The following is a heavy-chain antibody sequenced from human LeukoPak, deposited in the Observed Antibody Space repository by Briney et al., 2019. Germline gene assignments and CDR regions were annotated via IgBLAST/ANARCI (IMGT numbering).Heavy chain of an antibody. D-gene: IGHD5-24*01. CDR2: IRHDGSNK. CDR3: ARDGMATKRGGYFDY. V-gene: IGHV3-30*02. CDR1: GFIFSSYG. J-gene: IGHJ4*02. Sequence: GGSLRLSCAASGFIFSSYGMHWVRQAPGKGLEWVAFIRHDGSNKYYADSVKGRFIISRDNSKNTLYLQMNSLRAEDTAVYYCARDGMATKRGGYFDYWGQGTLVTVSS.